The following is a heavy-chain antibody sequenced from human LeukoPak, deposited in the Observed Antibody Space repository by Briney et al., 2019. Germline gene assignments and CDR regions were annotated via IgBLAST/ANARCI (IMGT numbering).Heavy chain of an antibody. CDR2: ISKDGSNK. V-gene: IGHV3-30*04. D-gene: IGHD4-17*01. J-gene: IGHJ4*02. CDR1: GFTLSSYS. CDR3: ARDVDYDDEGGFDY. Sequence: PGGSLRLSCVASGFTLSSYSMHWVRQAPGKGLEWVTYISKDGSNKYYIDSVKGRFTISRDNSKNTLYLQMNSLRAEDTAFYYCARDVDYDDEGGFDYWGQGTLVTVSS.